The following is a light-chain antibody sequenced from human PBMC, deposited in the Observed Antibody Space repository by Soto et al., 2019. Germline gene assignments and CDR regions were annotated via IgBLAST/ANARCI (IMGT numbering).Light chain of an antibody. J-gene: IGLJ1*01. CDR1: SSNIGNNY. CDR3: GTWDRSLSHYV. V-gene: IGLV1-51*01. Sequence: QSVLTQPPSVSAAPGQKVTISCSGSSSNIGNNYVSWYQQLPGTAPKLLIYDNNKRPSGIPDRFSGSKSGTSATLGITGLQTGDEAEYYCGTWDRSLSHYVFGTGTKVTVL. CDR2: DNN.